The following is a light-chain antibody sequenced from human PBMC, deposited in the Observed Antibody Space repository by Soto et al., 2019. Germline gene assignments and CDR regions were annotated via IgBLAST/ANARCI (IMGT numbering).Light chain of an antibody. CDR3: QPYNNWPPGAT. CDR2: YTS. CDR1: LTVRTN. V-gene: IGKV3-15*01. Sequence: DIVMTQSPATLSVSPGQRATLSCRASLTVRTNLASYQQKPGQAPRLLIYYTSTRATGIPARFSGSGSGKDFTLTIPSLQSEDSAVYYCQPYNNWPPGATFGPGTKVEIK. J-gene: IGKJ3*01.